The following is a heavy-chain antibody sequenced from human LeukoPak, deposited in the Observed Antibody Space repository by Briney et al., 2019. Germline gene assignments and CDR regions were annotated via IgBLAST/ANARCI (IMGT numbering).Heavy chain of an antibody. V-gene: IGHV4-59*01. CDR2: IYYIGST. CDR3: AREQNYGSFFDP. J-gene: IGHJ5*02. D-gene: IGHD4-17*01. Sequence: ADTLSLTCTVSGFSISSYYWSWIRQPPGKGLEWIVYIYYIGSTNYNPSLKSRVTISVETRKNQFSLEVRSVTAGETAVYYCAREQNYGSFFDPWGKGTLVTVSS. CDR1: GFSISSYY.